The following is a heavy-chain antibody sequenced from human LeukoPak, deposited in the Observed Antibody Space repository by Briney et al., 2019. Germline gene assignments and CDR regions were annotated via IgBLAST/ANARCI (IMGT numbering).Heavy chain of an antibody. Sequence: PGGSLRLSCAASGFTFSSYAMSWVRQTPGKGLEWVSAISGSGGSTYYADSVKGRFTISRDNSKNTLYLQMNSLRAEDTAVYYCAKDGEYCSGGSCYSSYFDYWGQGILVTVSS. V-gene: IGHV3-23*01. J-gene: IGHJ4*02. CDR2: ISGSGGST. CDR1: GFTFSSYA. D-gene: IGHD2-15*01. CDR3: AKDGEYCSGGSCYSSYFDY.